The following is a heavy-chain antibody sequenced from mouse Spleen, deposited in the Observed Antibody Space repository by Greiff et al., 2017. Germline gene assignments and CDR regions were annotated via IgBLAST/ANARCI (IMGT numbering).Heavy chain of an antibody. CDR2: IDPANGNT. J-gene: IGHJ4*01. CDR3: ASGLGQLYAMDY. Sequence: EVKVEESVAELVRPGASVKLSCTASGFNIKNTYMHWVKQRPEQGLEWIGRIDPANGNTKYAPKFQGKATITADTSSNTAYLQLSSLTSEDTAIYYCASGLGQLYAMDYWGQGTSVTVSS. D-gene: IGHD3-3*01. V-gene: IGHV14-3*01. CDR1: GFNIKNTY.